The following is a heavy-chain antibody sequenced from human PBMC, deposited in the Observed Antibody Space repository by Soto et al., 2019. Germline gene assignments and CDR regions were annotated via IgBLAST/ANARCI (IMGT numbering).Heavy chain of an antibody. J-gene: IGHJ5*02. CDR2: ISAYNGNT. V-gene: IGHV1-18*04. Sequence: QVQLMQSGAEVKKPGASVKVSCKASRNTFTGYGISWVRQAPGQGLEWMGWISAYNGNTNYAKKLQGRVTMTTDSSMSTAYMELRSLRSDDTAVYYGARSGGGGAAFNWFDPWGQGTLVTVSS. CDR3: ARSGGGGAAFNWFDP. CDR1: RNTFTGYG. D-gene: IGHD3-16*01.